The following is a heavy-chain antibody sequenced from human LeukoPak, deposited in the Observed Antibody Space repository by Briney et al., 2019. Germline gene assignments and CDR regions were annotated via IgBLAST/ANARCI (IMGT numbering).Heavy chain of an antibody. CDR3: ARRMVEARQSSATNWFDT. D-gene: IGHD3-10*01. V-gene: IGHV4-4*07. Sequence: SETLSLTCTVSGGSLSSYSWSWIRQPPGKGLEWIGRIYASGSTMYNPSLQSRITISVDTSNNHFSLQLTSVTAADTAVYYRARRMVEARQSSATNWFDTWGQGTLVTVSS. CDR1: GGSLSSYS. CDR2: IYASGST. J-gene: IGHJ5*02.